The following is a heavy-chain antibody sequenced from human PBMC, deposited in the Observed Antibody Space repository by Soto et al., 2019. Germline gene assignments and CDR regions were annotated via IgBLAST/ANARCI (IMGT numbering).Heavy chain of an antibody. V-gene: IGHV1-69*13. CDR2: IIPIFGTA. CDR3: ATPKGAHYYYGMDV. J-gene: IGHJ6*02. Sequence: VASVKVSCKASGGTFSSYAISWVRQAPGQGLEWMGGIIPIFGTANYAQKFQGRVTITADESTSTAYMELSSLRSEDTAVYYCATPKGAHYYYGMDVWRQGTTVTVSS. CDR1: GGTFSSYA.